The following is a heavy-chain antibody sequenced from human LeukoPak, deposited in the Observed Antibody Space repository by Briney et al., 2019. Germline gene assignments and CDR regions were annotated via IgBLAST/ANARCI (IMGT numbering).Heavy chain of an antibody. CDR2: INHSGST. V-gene: IGHV4-34*01. Sequence: PSETLSLTCAVYGGSFSGYYWSWIRQPPGKGLEWIGEINHSGSTNYNPSLKSRVTISVDTSKNQFSLKLSSVTAADTAVYYCAAGWGIDAFDFWGQGTLVTVAS. CDR3: AAGWGIDAFDF. CDR1: GGSFSGYY. J-gene: IGHJ3*01. D-gene: IGHD7-27*01.